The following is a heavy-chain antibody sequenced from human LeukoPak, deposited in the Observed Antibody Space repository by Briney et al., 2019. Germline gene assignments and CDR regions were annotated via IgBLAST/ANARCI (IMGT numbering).Heavy chain of an antibody. CDR3: ARVSDIDMITFGVVIAFDY. CDR2: IHPSGST. D-gene: IGHD3-16*02. V-gene: IGHV4-4*07. Sequence: SETLSLTCTVSGDSISSYYWSWVRQPAGKGLEWIGRIHPSGSTNYNPSLKSRVTLSVDTSKNQFSLKLSSVTAADTAVYYCARVSDIDMITFGVVIAFDYWGQGTLVTVSS. CDR1: GDSISSYY. J-gene: IGHJ4*02.